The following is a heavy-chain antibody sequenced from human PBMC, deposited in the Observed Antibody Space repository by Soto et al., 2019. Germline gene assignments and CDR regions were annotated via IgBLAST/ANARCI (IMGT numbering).Heavy chain of an antibody. CDR3: ARDHSTPYYDILTTGSGWFDP. CDR2: IDYRGST. Sequence: QVQLQESGPGLVKPSETLSLTCTVSGGSISSYYWSWIRQPPGKGLEGIGYIDYRGSTNYNHSLKSRVTIAVDTSKNQFSQKLSSVTAADAAVYYCARDHSTPYYDILTTGSGWFDPWGQGTLVTVSS. J-gene: IGHJ5*02. D-gene: IGHD3-9*01. V-gene: IGHV4-59*01. CDR1: GGSISSYY.